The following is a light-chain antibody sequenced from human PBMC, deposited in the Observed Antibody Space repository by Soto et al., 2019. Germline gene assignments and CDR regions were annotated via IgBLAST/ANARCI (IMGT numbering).Light chain of an antibody. CDR2: AAS. J-gene: IGKJ4*01. CDR3: QPRT. CDR1: QSISNY. Sequence: DIQMTQSPSSLSASVGDRVTITCRASQSISNYLNWYQQKPGKAPKLLIYAASSLQSGVPSRFSGSGSGTDFTLTISSLQPEDFATYYCQPRTSGGGTKVDIK. V-gene: IGKV1-39*01.